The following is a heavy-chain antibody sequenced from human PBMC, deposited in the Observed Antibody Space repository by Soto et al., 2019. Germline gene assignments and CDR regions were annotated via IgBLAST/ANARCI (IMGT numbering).Heavy chain of an antibody. CDR2: INHSGST. J-gene: IGHJ4*02. CDR1: GGSFSGYY. CDR3: ARVGTPDKRPKYSPRYCDY. V-gene: IGHV4-34*01. Sequence: PSETLSLTCAVYGGSFSGYYWSWIRQPPGKGLAWIGEINHSGSTNYNPSLKSRVTISVDTSKNQFSLKLSSVTAADTAVYYCARVGTPDKRPKYSPRYCDYWGQGNLVTVSS. D-gene: IGHD6-6*01.